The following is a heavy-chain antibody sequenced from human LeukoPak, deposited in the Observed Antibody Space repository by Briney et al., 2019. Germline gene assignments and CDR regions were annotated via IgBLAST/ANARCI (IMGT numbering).Heavy chain of an antibody. J-gene: IGHJ4*02. CDR2: INHSGST. D-gene: IGHD3-10*01. CDR1: GGSFSGYY. CDR3: ARLDYAPYYFDH. V-gene: IGHV4-34*01. Sequence: SETLSLTCAVYGGSFSGYYWSWIRQPPGKGLEWIGEINHSGSTNYNPSLKSRVTISVDTSKNQFSLKLSSVTAADTAVYYCARLDYAPYYFDHWGQGALVTVSS.